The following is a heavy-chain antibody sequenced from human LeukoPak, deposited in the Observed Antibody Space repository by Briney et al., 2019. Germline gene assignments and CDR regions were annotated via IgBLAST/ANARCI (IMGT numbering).Heavy chain of an antibody. CDR1: GGSISNYY. CDR3: AREKAPYTFDY. J-gene: IGHJ4*02. CDR2: IYYSGST. Sequence: SETLSLTCTVSGGSISNYYWSWIRQPPGKGLEWIGYIYYSGSTNYNPSLKSRVTISVDTSKNQFSLKLSSVTAADTAVYYCAREKAPYTFDYWGQGTQVTVSP. V-gene: IGHV4-59*01.